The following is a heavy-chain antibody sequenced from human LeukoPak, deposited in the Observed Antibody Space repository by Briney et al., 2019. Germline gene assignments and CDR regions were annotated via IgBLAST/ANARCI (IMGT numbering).Heavy chain of an antibody. CDR3: ARDEERYYGSGRDYMDV. CDR1: RFTFSSYS. J-gene: IGHJ6*03. CDR2: LSGTSHNI. D-gene: IGHD3-10*01. Sequence: TRASLTLSCAASRFTFSSYSMHWLRQAPGKGLEWVSSLSGTSHNIYYADSVKGRFTISRDNAKNSLYLQINSLRAEDRAVYYCARDEERYYGSGRDYMDVWGKGTTVTVSS. V-gene: IGHV3-21*01.